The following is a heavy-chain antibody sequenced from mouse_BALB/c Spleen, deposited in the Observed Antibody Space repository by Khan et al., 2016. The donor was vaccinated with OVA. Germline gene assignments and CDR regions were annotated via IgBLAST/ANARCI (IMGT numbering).Heavy chain of an antibody. V-gene: IGHV1-77*01. Sequence: QVQLKASGPELVKPGASVKMSCKASGYTFTDYDIRWVKQRTGQGLEWIGEIYPGSGSTYYNEKFKGKATLTADKSSNTAYMQLSSLTSEDSAVYFCAKIFYGNSYAMDYWGQGTAVTVSS. D-gene: IGHD2-1*01. CDR1: GYTFTDYD. J-gene: IGHJ4*01. CDR2: IYPGSGST. CDR3: AKIFYGNSYAMDY.